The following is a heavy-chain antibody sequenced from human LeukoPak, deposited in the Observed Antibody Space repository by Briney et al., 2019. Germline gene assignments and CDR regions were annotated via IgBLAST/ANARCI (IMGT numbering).Heavy chain of an antibody. CDR1: GFTFSSYE. CDR3: ARRAGGLARNNWFDP. J-gene: IGHJ5*02. CDR2: ISSSGSTI. Sequence: GGSLRLSCAASGFTFSSYEMNWVRQAPGKGLEWVSYISSSGSTIYYADSVRGRFTISRDNSKNTLYLQMNSLRAEDTAVYYCARRAGGLARNNWFDPWGQGTLVTVSS. V-gene: IGHV3-48*03. D-gene: IGHD3-16*01.